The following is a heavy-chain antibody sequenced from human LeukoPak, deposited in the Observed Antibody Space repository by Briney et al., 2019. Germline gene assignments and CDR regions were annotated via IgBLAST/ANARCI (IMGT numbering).Heavy chain of an antibody. J-gene: IGHJ4*02. CDR2: IYYSGST. CDR1: GGSISSDY. V-gene: IGHV4-59*08. CDR3: AGTTVTKFHY. Sequence: KTSETLSLTCTVSGGSISSDYWSWIRQPPGKGLEWIGYIYYSGSTDYDPSLKSRATISVDTSKNQFSLKLRSVTAADTAVYYCAGTTVTKFHYWGQGTLVTVSS. D-gene: IGHD4-17*01.